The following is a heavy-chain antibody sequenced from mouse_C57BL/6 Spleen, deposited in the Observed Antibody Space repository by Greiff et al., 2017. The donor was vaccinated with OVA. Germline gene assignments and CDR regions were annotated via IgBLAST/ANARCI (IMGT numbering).Heavy chain of an antibody. D-gene: IGHD2-2*01. J-gene: IGHJ3*01. CDR3: AREGMVTTGFAY. Sequence: VKLQESGAELVRPGASVKLSCKASGYTFTDYYINWVKQRPGQGLEWIARIYPGSGNTYYNEKFKGKATLTAEKSSSTAYMQLSSLTSEDSAVYFCAREGMVTTGFAYWGQGTLVTVSA. CDR2: IYPGSGNT. CDR1: GYTFTDYY. V-gene: IGHV1-76*01.